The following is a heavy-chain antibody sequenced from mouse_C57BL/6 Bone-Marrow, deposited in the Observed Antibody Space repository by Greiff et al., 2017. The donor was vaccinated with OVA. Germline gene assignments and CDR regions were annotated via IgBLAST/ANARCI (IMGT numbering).Heavy chain of an antibody. CDR2: IYPRDGST. CDR1: GYTFTSYA. CDR3: ERAIYYDYGRPLYWYFDV. J-gene: IGHJ1*03. D-gene: IGHD2-4*01. V-gene: IGHV1-85*01. Sequence: QVQLQQSGPELVKPGASVKLSCKASGYTFTSYAINWVKQRPGQGLEWIGWIYPRDGSTKYNEKFKGKATLTVDTSSSTAYMELHSLTSEDSAVYFCERAIYYDYGRPLYWYFDVWGTGTTVTVSS.